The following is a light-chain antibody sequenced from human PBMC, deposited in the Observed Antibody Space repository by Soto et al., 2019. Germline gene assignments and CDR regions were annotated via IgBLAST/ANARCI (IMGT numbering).Light chain of an antibody. V-gene: IGLV3-21*04. CDR2: YDS. J-gene: IGLJ1*01. CDR1: NIGDKR. CDR3: QVWDIMTDNYV. Sequence: SYELTQPPSVSVAPEKTATITCGGDNIGDKRVHWYRQKPGQAPVLLISYDSDRPSGIPERFSGSNSGNTATLTISRVEAGDVADYYCQVWDIMTDNYVFGGGTKVTVL.